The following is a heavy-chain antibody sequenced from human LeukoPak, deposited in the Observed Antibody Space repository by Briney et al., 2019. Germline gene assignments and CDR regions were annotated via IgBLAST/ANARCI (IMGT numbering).Heavy chain of an antibody. CDR3: ARDWAPDYMDV. Sequence: SETLSLTCAVSGGSISSGGYSWSWIRQPPGKGLEWIGYIYHSGSTYYNPSLKSRVTISVDRSKNQFSLKLSSVTAADTAVYYCARDWAPDYMDVWGKGTTVTVSS. CDR2: IYHSGST. CDR1: GGSISSGGYS. J-gene: IGHJ6*03. D-gene: IGHD3-16*01. V-gene: IGHV4-30-2*01.